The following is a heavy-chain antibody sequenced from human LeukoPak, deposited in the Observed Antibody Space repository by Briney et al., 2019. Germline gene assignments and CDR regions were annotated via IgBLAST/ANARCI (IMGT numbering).Heavy chain of an antibody. J-gene: IGHJ5*02. CDR3: AKDIVVVPAAMEEYNWFDP. CDR2: IGTAGDT. D-gene: IGHD2-2*01. V-gene: IGHV3-13*01. CDR1: GFTFSSYD. Sequence: GGSLRLSCAASGFTFSSYDMHWVRQATGKGLEWVSAIGTAGDTYYPGSVKGRFTISRDNSKNTLYLQMNSLRAEDTAVYYCAKDIVVVPAAMEEYNWFDPWGQGTLVTVSS.